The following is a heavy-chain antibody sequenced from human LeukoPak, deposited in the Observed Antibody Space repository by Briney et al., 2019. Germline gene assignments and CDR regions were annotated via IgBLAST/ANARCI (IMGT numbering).Heavy chain of an antibody. CDR1: GFTFDDYA. J-gene: IGHJ4*02. CDR2: ISWNSGSI. Sequence: PGRSLRLSCAASGFTFDDYAMHWVRQAPGKGLEWVSGISWNSGSIGYADSVKGQFTISRDNAKNSLYLQMNSLRAEDTALYYCAKDYHFDWVFDYWGQGTLVTVSS. V-gene: IGHV3-9*01. CDR3: AKDYHFDWVFDY. D-gene: IGHD3-9*01.